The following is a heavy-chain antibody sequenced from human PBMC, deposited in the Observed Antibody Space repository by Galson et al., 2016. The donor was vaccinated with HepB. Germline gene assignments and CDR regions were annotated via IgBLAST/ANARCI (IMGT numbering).Heavy chain of an antibody. Sequence: ETLSLTCAVYGGPFSGYYWTWIRQPPGKGLEWIGEINHNEDTNYNPSLKSRVTMSVDMSKRHFSLKLTAVTAADTAVYYCARGGVGIAVGSWGQGTLVTVSS. V-gene: IGHV4-34*01. J-gene: IGHJ5*02. D-gene: IGHD6-19*01. CDR3: ARGGVGIAVGS. CDR1: GGPFSGYY. CDR2: INHNEDT.